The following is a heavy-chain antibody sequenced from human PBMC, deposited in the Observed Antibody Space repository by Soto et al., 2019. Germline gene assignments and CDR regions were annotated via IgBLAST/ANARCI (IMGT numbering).Heavy chain of an antibody. V-gene: IGHV4-31*03. J-gene: IGHJ6*02. CDR2: IYYSGST. CDR1: GGSISSGGYY. Sequence: LSLTCTVSGGSISSGGYYWSWIRQHPGKGLEWIGYIYYSGSTYYNPSLKSRVTISVDTSKNQFSLKLSSVTAADTAVYYCATAQRGGTAYYYYGMDVWGQGTTVTVSS. CDR3: ATAQRGGTAYYYYGMDV. D-gene: IGHD3-16*01.